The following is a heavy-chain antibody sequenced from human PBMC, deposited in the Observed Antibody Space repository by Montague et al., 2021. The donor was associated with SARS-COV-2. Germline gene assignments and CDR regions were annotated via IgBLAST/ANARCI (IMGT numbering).Heavy chain of an antibody. CDR1: GDSISTSTFY. D-gene: IGHD1-1*01. Sequence: SETLSLTCSVSGDSISTSTFYWGWMRQSPGKGLEWIGTISYNGRTFYNPSLRSRLTISVGPSENQFSLKLNSVTAADTAVYYCTRLALLVAGGIGCFDPWGQGTLVTVSS. J-gene: IGHJ5*02. CDR2: ISYNGRT. CDR3: TRLALLVAGGIGCFDP. V-gene: IGHV4-39*01.